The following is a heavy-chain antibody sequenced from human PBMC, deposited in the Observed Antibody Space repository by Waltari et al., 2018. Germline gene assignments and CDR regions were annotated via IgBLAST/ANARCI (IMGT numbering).Heavy chain of an antibody. CDR2: INNSGST. D-gene: IGHD3-3*01. CDR1: GGSFSGYY. J-gene: IGHJ5*02. CDR3: ARCGLRFFEWYNWFDP. V-gene: IGHV4-34*01. Sequence: QVQLQQWGAGLLKPSETLSLTCAVYGGSFSGYYWSWIRQPPGKGIEWIGEINNSGSTYYNPSLKSRVTISVDTSKNQFSLKLSAVTAADTAVYYCARCGLRFFEWYNWFDPWGQGTLVTVSS.